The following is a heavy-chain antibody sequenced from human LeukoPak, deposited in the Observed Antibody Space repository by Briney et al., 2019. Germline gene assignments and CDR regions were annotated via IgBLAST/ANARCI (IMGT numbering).Heavy chain of an antibody. CDR2: ISSTSDTI. Sequence: PGGSLRLSCAGSGFAFSRYSMNWVRQAPGRGLEWISFISSTSDTIYYADSVKGRFTISRDNARDSLYLQMNSLRAEDTAVYYCAREEGGFDPWGQGTLVTVSS. J-gene: IGHJ5*02. V-gene: IGHV3-48*01. CDR3: AREEGGFDP. CDR1: GFAFSRYS.